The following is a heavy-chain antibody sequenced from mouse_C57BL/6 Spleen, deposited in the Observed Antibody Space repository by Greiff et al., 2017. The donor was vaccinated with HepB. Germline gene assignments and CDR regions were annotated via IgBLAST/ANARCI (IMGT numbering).Heavy chain of an antibody. CDR3: ASSVYYYGSSSYAMDY. J-gene: IGHJ4*01. Sequence: QVQLQQSGAELVKPGASVKISCKASGYAFSSYWMNWVKQRPGKGLEWIGQIYPGDGDTNYNGKFKGKATLTADKSSSTAYMQLSSLTSEDSAVYFCASSVYYYGSSSYAMDYWGQGTSVTVSS. CDR1: GYAFSSYW. D-gene: IGHD1-1*01. CDR2: IYPGDGDT. V-gene: IGHV1-80*01.